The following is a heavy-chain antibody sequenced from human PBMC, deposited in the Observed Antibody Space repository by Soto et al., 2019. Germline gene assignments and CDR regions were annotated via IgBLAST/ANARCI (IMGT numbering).Heavy chain of an antibody. V-gene: IGHV3-30*18. CDR2: ISYDGNKK. Sequence: QVQLVESGGGVVQPGRSLRLSCGASGFTFSSYAMHWVRQAPGKGLEWVALISYDGNKKYYADSVKGRFTISRDNSKNTLYLQMNSLRAEDTAVYYCVKHDYGDPCYWGQGTLVTVSS. J-gene: IGHJ4*02. CDR3: VKHDYGDPCY. D-gene: IGHD4-17*01. CDR1: GFTFSSYA.